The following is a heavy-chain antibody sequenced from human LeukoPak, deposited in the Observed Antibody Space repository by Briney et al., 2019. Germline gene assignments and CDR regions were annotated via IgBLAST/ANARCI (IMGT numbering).Heavy chain of an antibody. CDR1: GYTFSGYQ. CDR3: ARSVYDSSGYYFGY. J-gene: IGHJ4*02. CDR2: INPNSGGT. V-gene: IGHV1-2*04. D-gene: IGHD3-22*01. Sequence: ASVKVSCKTSGYTFSGYQIHWVRQAPGQGLEWVGWINPNSGGTIYAQKFQGWVTMTRDTSISTAYMELSRLRSDDTAVYYCARSVYDSSGYYFGYWGQGTLVTVSS.